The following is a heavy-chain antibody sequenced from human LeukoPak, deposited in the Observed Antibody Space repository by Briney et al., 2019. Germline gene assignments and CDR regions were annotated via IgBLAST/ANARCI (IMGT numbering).Heavy chain of an antibody. CDR1: GGSISSGRDY. D-gene: IGHD3-10*01. V-gene: IGHV4-61*02. J-gene: IGHJ4*02. Sequence: SDTLSLTCTVSGGSISSGRDYWRWIRQPAGKGLEWIGRIYTSGSTNYNPSLKSRVTISVDTSKNQFSLKLSSVTAADTAVYYCARDRGGGSFDYWGQGTLVTVSS. CDR3: ARDRGGGSFDY. CDR2: IYTSGST.